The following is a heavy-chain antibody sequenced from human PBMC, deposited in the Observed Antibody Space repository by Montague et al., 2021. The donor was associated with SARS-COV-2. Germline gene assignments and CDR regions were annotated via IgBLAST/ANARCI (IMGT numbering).Heavy chain of an antibody. CDR1: GGSISSYY. J-gene: IGHJ3*02. V-gene: IGHV4-59*12. Sequence: SETLSLTCTVSGGSISSYYWSWIRQPPGKGLEWIGYIYYSGSTYYNPSLKSRVTISVDTSKNQFSLKLSSVTAADTAVYYCARAFVVVTAMDAFGIWGQGTMVTVSS. CDR3: ARAFVVVTAMDAFGI. D-gene: IGHD2-21*02. CDR2: IYYSGST.